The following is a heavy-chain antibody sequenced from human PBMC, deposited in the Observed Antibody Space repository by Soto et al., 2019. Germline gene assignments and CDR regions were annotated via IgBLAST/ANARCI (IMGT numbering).Heavy chain of an antibody. D-gene: IGHD4-17*01. CDR1: GFTFSSHW. CDR2: IKRDGSEK. J-gene: IGHJ4*02. V-gene: IGHV3-7*03. Sequence: GGSLRLSCAASGFTFSSHWMSWVRQAPGKGLEWVANIKRDGSEKYYVDSVKGRFTISRDNAKNSLYLQMNSLRAEDTAVYYCASSYAPYYFDYWGQGTLVTVSS. CDR3: ASSYAPYYFDY.